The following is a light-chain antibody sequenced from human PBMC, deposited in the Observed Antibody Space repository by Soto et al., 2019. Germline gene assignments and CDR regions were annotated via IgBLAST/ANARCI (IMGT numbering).Light chain of an antibody. CDR1: QGVSDY. Sequence: DIQMTQSPSSLSASVGDRVTITCRASQGVSDYLLWYQQRQGRAPKLIIYAASNLLSGVPSRFSGSGSGTNFTLTISSLQPEDFATYYCQQSYRTPHTCGQGTKLETK. CDR3: QQSYRTPHT. V-gene: IGKV1-39*01. CDR2: AAS. J-gene: IGKJ2*01.